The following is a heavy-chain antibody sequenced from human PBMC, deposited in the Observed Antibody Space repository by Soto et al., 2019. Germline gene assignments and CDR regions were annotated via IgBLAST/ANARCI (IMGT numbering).Heavy chain of an antibody. V-gene: IGHV3-7*01. CDR2: IKQDGSAS. D-gene: IGHD2-15*01. CDR1: GFTFSAYW. Sequence: SLRLSCAASGFTFSAYWMSWVRQAPGKGLEWVGEIKQDGSASYYVDSVKGRFTISRDNAKNSLSLQMNTLRAEDTAVYYCARDLGVALATLTLDYWGQGTLVTVSS. J-gene: IGHJ4*02. CDR3: ARDLGVALATLTLDY.